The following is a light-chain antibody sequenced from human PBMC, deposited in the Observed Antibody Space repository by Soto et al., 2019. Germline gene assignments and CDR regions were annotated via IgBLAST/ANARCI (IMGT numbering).Light chain of an antibody. Sequence: EIVLTQSPATLSLSPGERATLSCRASQSVNSYLGWYQQKPGQVPRLLIYDASNRATGIPARFSGSGFGTDFTLTISSLEPEDFAVYYCQQRGSWPKTFGQGTKVEIK. J-gene: IGKJ1*01. V-gene: IGKV3-11*01. CDR1: QSVNSY. CDR3: QQRGSWPKT. CDR2: DAS.